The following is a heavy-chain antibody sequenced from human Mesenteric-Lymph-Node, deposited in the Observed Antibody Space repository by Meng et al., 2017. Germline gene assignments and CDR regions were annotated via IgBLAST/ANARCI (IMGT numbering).Heavy chain of an antibody. D-gene: IGHD2-15*01. CDR1: GYTFTSYD. CDR3: ARGGYCSGGSCYSRYYYYGMDV. CDR2: MNPNSGNT. Sequence: ASVKVSCKASGYTFTSYDINWVRQATGQGLEWMGWMNPNSGNTGYAQKFQGRVTITRNTSISTAYMELRSLRSDDTAEYHCARGGYCSGGSCYSRYYYYGMDVWGQGTTVTVSS. V-gene: IGHV1-8*03. J-gene: IGHJ6*02.